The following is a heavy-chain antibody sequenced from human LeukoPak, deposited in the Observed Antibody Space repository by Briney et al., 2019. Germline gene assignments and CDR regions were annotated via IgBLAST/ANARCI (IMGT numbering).Heavy chain of an antibody. CDR1: GFTLIFHQ. CDR3: ATQSYGQFDI. D-gene: IGHD3-16*01. J-gene: IGHJ3*02. Sequence: RGSLRLSCADSGFTLIFHQMSWVRQEPGKGLEGVAKIPQDGIERYYVDSVKGRFTISRDNAENSLFLQMNSLSTDDTSLYYCATQSYGQFDIWGQGTMVTVSS. V-gene: IGHV3-7*01. CDR2: IPQDGIER.